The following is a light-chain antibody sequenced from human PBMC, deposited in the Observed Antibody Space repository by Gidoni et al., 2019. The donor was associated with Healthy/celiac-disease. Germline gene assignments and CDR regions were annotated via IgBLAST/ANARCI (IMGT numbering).Light chain of an antibody. CDR1: QSLLHSNGYNY. J-gene: IGKJ3*01. CDR3: MQAPGP. Sequence: DIVMTQSPLSLPVTPGEPASISCRSSQSLLHSNGYNYLDWYLQKPGQSPQLLIYLGSNRASGVPDRFSGSGSGTDFTLKISRVEAEDVGVYYCMQAPGPFGPGTKVDIK. CDR2: LGS. V-gene: IGKV2-28*01.